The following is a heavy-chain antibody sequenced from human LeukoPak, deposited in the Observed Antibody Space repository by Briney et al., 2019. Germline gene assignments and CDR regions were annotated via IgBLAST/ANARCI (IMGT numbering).Heavy chain of an antibody. J-gene: IGHJ4*02. D-gene: IGHD2-15*01. CDR3: ARQAYGSETNFYPFDY. Sequence: SETLSLTCSISGAPISSSLFWSRIRQSPGKGLEWIGWISSSGTTTYNPSLKSRVTISQDMSKDQFFLRLTSVIVADTAVYYCARQAYGSETNFYPFDYWGRGTLVSVSS. V-gene: IGHV4-59*08. CDR1: GAPISSSLF. CDR2: ISSSGTT.